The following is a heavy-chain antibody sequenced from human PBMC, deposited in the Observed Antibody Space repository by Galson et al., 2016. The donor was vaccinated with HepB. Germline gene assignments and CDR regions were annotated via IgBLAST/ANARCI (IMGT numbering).Heavy chain of an antibody. V-gene: IGHV2-5*02. D-gene: IGHD3-10*01. J-gene: IGHJ5*02. CDR2: IYWDNDN. CDR1: GFSLSSTGEA. Sequence: PALVKPTQTLTLTCTFSGFSLSSTGEAVAWIRQPPGKALEWLALIYWDNDNRYSPSLKSRLTITKDTSKNQVVLTMTDMDPVDTGKYYCAHSRILYGSGAYVNAVAPWGQGTLVTVSS. CDR3: AHSRILYGSGAYVNAVAP.